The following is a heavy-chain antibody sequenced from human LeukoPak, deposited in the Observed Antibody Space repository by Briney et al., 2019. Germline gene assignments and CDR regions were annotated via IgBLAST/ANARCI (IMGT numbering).Heavy chain of an antibody. V-gene: IGHV1-69*13. CDR2: IIPIFGTA. D-gene: IGHD3-22*01. J-gene: IGHJ3*02. Sequence: SVKVSCKASGGTFSSYAISWVRQAPGQGLEWMGGIIPIFGTANYAQRFQGRVTITADESTSTAYMELSSLRSEDTAVYYCARSHDSSENAFDIWGQGTMVTVSS. CDR1: GGTFSSYA. CDR3: ARSHDSSENAFDI.